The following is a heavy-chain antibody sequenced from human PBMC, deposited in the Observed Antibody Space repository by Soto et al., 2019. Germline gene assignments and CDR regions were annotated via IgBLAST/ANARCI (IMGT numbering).Heavy chain of an antibody. CDR1: GYTFTTYY. D-gene: IGHD2-15*01. J-gene: IGHJ4*02. CDR2: INPNGGST. CDR3: ARAGYCSGGTCFHGNCDY. V-gene: IGHV1-46*01. Sequence: QVQLVQSGAEVKRPGASVKVSCKASGYTFTTYYMHWVRQAPGQGLEWLGIINPNGGSTTYAQKFQGRATMTRDPSTSTVYLELSSLRSEDTAVYYCARAGYCSGGTCFHGNCDYWGQGTLVTVSA.